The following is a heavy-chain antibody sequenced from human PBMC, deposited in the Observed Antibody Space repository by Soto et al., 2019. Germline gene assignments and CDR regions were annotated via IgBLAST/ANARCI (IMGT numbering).Heavy chain of an antibody. D-gene: IGHD1-1*01. J-gene: IGHJ4*02. Sequence: QVQLVQSGAEVRKPGSSVNVSCKASGTSFTSYGIHWVRQAPGQGLEWMGGFVPMFSSSNYAQKFQDRLTIVADESTNTAYMELSSLRADDSAIYYCARTGGTYYFDHWGQGTLVTGSS. CDR1: GTSFTSYG. CDR2: FVPMFSSS. V-gene: IGHV1-69*19. CDR3: ARTGGTYYFDH.